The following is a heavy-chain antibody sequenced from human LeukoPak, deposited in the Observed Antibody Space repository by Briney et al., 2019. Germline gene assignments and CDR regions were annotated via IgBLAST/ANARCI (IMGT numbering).Heavy chain of an antibody. D-gene: IGHD6-13*01. CDR2: ISTSSHYM. Sequence: PGGSLRLSCAASGFTFSTYTMNWVRQAPGKGLEWVSSISTSSHYMYYADSVKGRFTISRDDAKNSLHLQMDSLRAEDTAVYYCARVGTSTWYVLYYFDYWGPGTLVTVSS. J-gene: IGHJ4*02. CDR1: GFTFSTYT. V-gene: IGHV3-21*01. CDR3: ARVGTSTWYVLYYFDY.